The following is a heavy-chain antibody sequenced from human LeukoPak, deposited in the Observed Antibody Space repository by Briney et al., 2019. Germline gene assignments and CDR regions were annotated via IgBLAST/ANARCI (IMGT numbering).Heavy chain of an antibody. V-gene: IGHV1-2*02. CDR1: GYTFTGYY. CDR3: ARVVPAAMSLGY. D-gene: IGHD2-2*01. J-gene: IGHJ4*02. Sequence: ASVKLSCKASGYTFTGYYMHWVRQAPGQGLEWMGWINPNSGGTNYAQKFQGRVTMTRDTSISTAYMELSRLRSDDTAVYYCARVVPAAMSLGYWGQGTLVTVSS. CDR2: INPNSGGT.